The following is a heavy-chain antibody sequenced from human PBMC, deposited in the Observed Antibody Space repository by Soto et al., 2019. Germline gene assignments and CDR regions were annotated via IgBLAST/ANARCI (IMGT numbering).Heavy chain of an antibody. Sequence: ASVKVSFKASGYTFTSYDINWLRQATGQGLEWMGWMNPNSGNTGYAQKFQGRVTMTRNTSISTAYMELSSLRSEDTAVYYCARDRRITIFGVVINYWYFDLWGRGTLVTVSS. CDR1: GYTFTSYD. CDR3: ARDRRITIFGVVINYWYFDL. V-gene: IGHV1-8*01. CDR2: MNPNSGNT. J-gene: IGHJ2*01. D-gene: IGHD3-3*01.